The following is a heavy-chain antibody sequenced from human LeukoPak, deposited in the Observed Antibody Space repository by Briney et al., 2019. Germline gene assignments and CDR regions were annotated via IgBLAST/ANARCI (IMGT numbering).Heavy chain of an antibody. D-gene: IGHD3-10*01. J-gene: IGHJ3*02. CDR3: ARAPLGRFGADAFDI. CDR1: GGSISSYY. CDR2: IYTSGST. Sequence: SKTLSLTCTVSGGSISSYYWSWIRQPAGKGLELIGRIYTSGSTNYNPSLKSRVTMSVDTSKNQFSLKLSSVTAADTAVYYCARAPLGRFGADAFDIWGQGTMVTVSS. V-gene: IGHV4-4*07.